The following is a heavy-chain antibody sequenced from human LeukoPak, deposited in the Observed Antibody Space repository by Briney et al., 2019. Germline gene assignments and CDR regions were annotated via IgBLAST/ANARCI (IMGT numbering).Heavy chain of an antibody. D-gene: IGHD1-1*01. V-gene: IGHV4-61*02. CDR2: IYTSGST. Sequence: SSQTLSLTCTVSGVSISSGSYYWSWVRQPAGKGLEWIGRIYTSGSTNYNPSLKSRVTISVDTSKNQFSLKLSSVTAADTAVYYCAREADPLKLERPRWGYYGMDVWGQGTTVTVSS. CDR3: AREADPLKLERPRWGYYGMDV. CDR1: GVSISSGSYY. J-gene: IGHJ6*02.